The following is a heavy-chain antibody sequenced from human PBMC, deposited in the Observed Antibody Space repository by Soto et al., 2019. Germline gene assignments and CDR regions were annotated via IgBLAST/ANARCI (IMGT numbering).Heavy chain of an antibody. CDR2: ISSGGSYI. CDR3: KRVQGGSYDSWFDP. D-gene: IGHD1-26*01. V-gene: IGHV3-21*04. Sequence: EVQVVESGGGLVQPGGSLRLSCSFTFSMYSMNWVRQAPGKGLEWVASISSGGSYIKYADSVKGRFTISRDNAKNSVSLQTNSLRVDDTALYVCKRVQGGSYDSWFDPWGQGTLVTVSS. CDR1: FTFSMYS. J-gene: IGHJ5*02.